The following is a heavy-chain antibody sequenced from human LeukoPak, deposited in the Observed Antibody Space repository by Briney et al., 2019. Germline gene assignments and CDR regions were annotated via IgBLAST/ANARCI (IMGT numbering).Heavy chain of an antibody. Sequence: GASVKVSCKASGYTFTSYYMHWVRQAPGQGLEWMGIINPSGGSTSYAQKFQGRVTMTRDTSTGTVYMELSSLRSEDTAVYYCATYGDLDAFDIWGQGTMVTVSS. D-gene: IGHD4-17*01. CDR1: GYTFTSYY. CDR2: INPSGGST. CDR3: ATYGDLDAFDI. J-gene: IGHJ3*02. V-gene: IGHV1-46*01.